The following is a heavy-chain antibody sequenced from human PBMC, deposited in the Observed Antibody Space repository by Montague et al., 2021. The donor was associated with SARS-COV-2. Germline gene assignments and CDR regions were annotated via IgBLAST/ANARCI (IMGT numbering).Heavy chain of an antibody. Sequence: SETLSLTCTVSGVSVTDYYWSWIRQPPGKGLEWVGDVLYNKGTNFNPSLKSRVAISVDTSKNQFSLRLTSVAAVATACYYCVRRPHYDGLNCPPDFWDQGTWVTVSS. D-gene: IGHD3-16*01. CDR1: GVSVTDYY. CDR3: VRRPHYDGLNCPPDF. CDR2: VLYNKGT. V-gene: IGHV4-59*08. J-gene: IGHJ4*02.